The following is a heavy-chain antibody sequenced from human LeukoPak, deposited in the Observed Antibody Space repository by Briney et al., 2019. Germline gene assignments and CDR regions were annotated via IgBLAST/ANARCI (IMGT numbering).Heavy chain of an antibody. Sequence: PGGSLRLSCAASGFTFSSYSMNWVRQAPGKGLEWVSSISSSSSYIYYADSMKGRFTISRDNAKNSLYLQMNSLRAEDTAVYYCARRRGRSQGPYGMDVWGKGTTVTVSS. CDR3: ARRRGRSQGPYGMDV. V-gene: IGHV3-21*01. J-gene: IGHJ6*04. CDR1: GFTFSSYS. CDR2: ISSSSSYI.